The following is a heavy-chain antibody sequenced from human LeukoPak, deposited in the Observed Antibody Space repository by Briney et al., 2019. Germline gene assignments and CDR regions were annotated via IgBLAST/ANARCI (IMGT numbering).Heavy chain of an antibody. D-gene: IGHD2-21*02. J-gene: IGHJ5*01. CDR2: INGGATYT. V-gene: IGHV3-23*01. CDR1: GFTFSSYG. Sequence: GGSLRLSCAASGFTFSSYGMSWVRQAPGKGLEFVAAINGGATYTYYADSVKGRFTISRDNSKNTLYLQMNSLRAEDTAVYYCAKDPILTVGNWFDSWGLGTLVSVSS. CDR3: AKDPILTVGNWFDS.